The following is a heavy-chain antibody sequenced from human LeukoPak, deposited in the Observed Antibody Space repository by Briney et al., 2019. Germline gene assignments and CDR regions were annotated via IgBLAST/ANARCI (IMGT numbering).Heavy chain of an antibody. CDR1: GGSINTTNY. CDR2: ISVAGRT. D-gene: IGHD1-26*01. V-gene: IGHV4-4*02. J-gene: IGHJ4*02. CDR3: SRESGPFCPFGH. Sequence: SETLSLTCGVSGGSINTTNYLSWVGQPPGGGLDWIGEISVAGRTSYNPSLQSRVHISIDESKNHLYLNLASVTAADTAVYYCSRESGPFCPFGHWGQGTLVAVTS.